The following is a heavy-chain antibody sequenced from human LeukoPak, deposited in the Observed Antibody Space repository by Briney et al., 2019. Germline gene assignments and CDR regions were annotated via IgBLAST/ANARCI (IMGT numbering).Heavy chain of an antibody. CDR3: AKDRMGSGWAFDY. CDR1: GFTFATYT. D-gene: IGHD6-19*01. Sequence: GGSLRLSCAASGFTFATYTMNWVRQAPGKGLEWVSGLYGKGDQTFYADSVKGRFTISRDNSNNMLFLHMDSLRAEDTALYYCAKDRMGSGWAFDYWGQGTLVTVSS. J-gene: IGHJ4*02. CDR2: LYGKGDQT. V-gene: IGHV3-23*01.